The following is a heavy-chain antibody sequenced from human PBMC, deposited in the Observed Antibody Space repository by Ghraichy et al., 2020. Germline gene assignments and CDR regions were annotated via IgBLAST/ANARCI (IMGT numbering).Heavy chain of an antibody. CDR1: GGSISGQY. CDR3: ARISMPVAGSWFDP. V-gene: IGHV4-59*08. J-gene: IGHJ5*02. Sequence: SETLSLTCTVSGGSISGQYWNWIRQPPGEGLEWIGCIYSSGKTNYNPSLKSRVTISADTSKNQFSLKPSSVTAADTAVYYCARISMPVAGSWFDPGGQGTLVTVSS. D-gene: IGHD6-19*01. CDR2: IYSSGKT.